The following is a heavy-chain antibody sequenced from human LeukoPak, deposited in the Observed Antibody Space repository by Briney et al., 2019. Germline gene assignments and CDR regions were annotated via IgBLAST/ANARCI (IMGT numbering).Heavy chain of an antibody. V-gene: IGHV4-61*02. J-gene: IGHJ5*02. D-gene: IGHD6-6*01. CDR1: GGSISSGSYY. Sequence: SETLSLTCTVSGGSISSGSYYWSWIRQPAGKGLEWIGRIYTSGSTNYNPSLKSRVTISVDMSKNQFSLKLSSVTAADTAVYYCARETPEYSSSSWFDPWGQGTLVTVSS. CDR3: ARETPEYSSSSWFDP. CDR2: IYTSGST.